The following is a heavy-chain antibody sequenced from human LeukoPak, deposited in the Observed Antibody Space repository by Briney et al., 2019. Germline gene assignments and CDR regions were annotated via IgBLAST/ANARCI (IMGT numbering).Heavy chain of an antibody. Sequence: GGALRLSCAASGFTFTSYAMTWVLQAPGTGLDWVSAISGSGGSTYYADSVKGRFTISRDNYKNTLYMQMNSLRAEDTAVFFFKQNTAYEILWGYYFDYWGQGTLVTVSS. CDR3: KQNTAYEILWGYYFDY. CDR1: GFTFTSYA. D-gene: IGHD3-9*01. V-gene: IGHV3-23*01. J-gene: IGHJ4*02. CDR2: ISGSGGST.